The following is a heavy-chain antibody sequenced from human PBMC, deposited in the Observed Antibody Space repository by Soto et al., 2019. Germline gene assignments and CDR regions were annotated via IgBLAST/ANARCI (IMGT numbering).Heavy chain of an antibody. J-gene: IGHJ3*01. CDR1: GYSFTPFW. V-gene: IGHV5-51*01. CDR3: ASRKKTTDAFDV. D-gene: IGHD1-1*01. CDR2: IYPGDSDT. Sequence: GESLKISCKASGYSFTPFWIGWVRQMPGKGLEWMGFIYPGDSDTRYSPSFQDQVTITADKSISTAYLQWSSLKVSDTAIYYCASRKKTTDAFDVWGQGTMVTVSS.